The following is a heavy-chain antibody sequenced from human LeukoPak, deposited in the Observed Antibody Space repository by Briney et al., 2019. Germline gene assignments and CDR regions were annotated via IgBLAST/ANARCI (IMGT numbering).Heavy chain of an antibody. CDR2: ISGSGGST. CDR1: GFTFDDYA. D-gene: IGHD2-2*01. V-gene: IGHV3-23*01. CDR3: ATQGYCSSTSCYVSYYYGMDV. J-gene: IGHJ6*04. Sequence: GRSLRLSCAASGFTFDDYAMRWVRQAPGKGLEWVSAISGSGGSTYYADSVKGRFTISRDNSKNTLYLQMNSLRAEDTAVYYCATQGYCSSTSCYVSYYYGMDVWGKGTTVTVSS.